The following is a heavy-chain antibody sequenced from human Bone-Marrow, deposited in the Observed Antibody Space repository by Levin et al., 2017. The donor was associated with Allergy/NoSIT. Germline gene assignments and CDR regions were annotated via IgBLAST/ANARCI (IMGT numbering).Heavy chain of an antibody. V-gene: IGHV3-66*01. CDR3: AINPREGGMSGWGWFDP. CDR2: IHSDERT. Sequence: GESLKISCAASAFNVTGNYMSWVRQAPGKGLEWVSVIHSDERTYYAVSVRGRFTISRDSYKNTLYLQMNNLRAEDTAVYYCAINPREGGMSGWGWFDPWGQGTLVTVSS. CDR1: AFNVTGNY. J-gene: IGHJ5*02. D-gene: IGHD3-16*01.